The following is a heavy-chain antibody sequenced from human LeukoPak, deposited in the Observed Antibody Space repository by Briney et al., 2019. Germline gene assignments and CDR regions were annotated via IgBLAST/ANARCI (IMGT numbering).Heavy chain of an antibody. CDR2: IYYSGST. D-gene: IGHD5-18*01. V-gene: IGHV4-39*07. CDR3: AREGYSYGYRYFFDF. CDR1: GDSVSSTGYY. J-gene: IGHJ4*02. Sequence: SETLSLTCTVSGDSVSSTGYYWGWIRQPPGKGLEWIGTIYYSGSTYYNPSLKSRVTMSVDTSKNQFSLKLSSVTAADTAMYYCAREGYSYGYRYFFDFWGQGTLVTVSS.